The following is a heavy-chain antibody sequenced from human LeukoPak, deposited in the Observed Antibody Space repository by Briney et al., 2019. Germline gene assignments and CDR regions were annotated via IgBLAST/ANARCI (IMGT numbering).Heavy chain of an antibody. D-gene: IGHD3-9*01. CDR2: ISGSGGNT. Sequence: GGSLRLSCAASGFTFNYYAMSSVRQAPGKGLEWVSGISGSGGNTYYADSVTGRFTISRDNSKNMVYLHMSSLRAEDTALYYCAKGIDILSAYHDYWGQGALVTVSS. V-gene: IGHV3-23*01. CDR1: GFTFNYYA. CDR3: AKGIDILSAYHDY. J-gene: IGHJ4*02.